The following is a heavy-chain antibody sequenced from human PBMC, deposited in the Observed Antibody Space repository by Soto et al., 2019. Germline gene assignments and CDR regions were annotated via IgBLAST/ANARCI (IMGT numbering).Heavy chain of an antibody. J-gene: IGHJ5*02. CDR2: IRSKANSYAT. V-gene: IGHV3-73*01. Sequence: GGSLRLSCAASGFTFSGSAMHWVRQASGKGLEWVGRIRSKANSYATAYAASVKGRFTISRDDSKNTAYLQMNSLKTEDTAVYYCARRIIGYSGQDWFDPWGQGTLVNVSS. CDR1: GFTFSGSA. CDR3: ARRIIGYSGQDWFDP. D-gene: IGHD3-22*01.